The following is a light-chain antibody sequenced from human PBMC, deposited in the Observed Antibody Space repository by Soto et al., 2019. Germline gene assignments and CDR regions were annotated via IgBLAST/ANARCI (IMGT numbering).Light chain of an antibody. Sequence: DIQMTQSPSTLSASVGDRVTITCRASQSISSWLAWYQQKPGKAPKLLIYDASSLESGVQSRFSGSGSGTEFTLTISSLQPDDFATYYCQQYNSYLRTFGQGTKVEIK. CDR1: QSISSW. J-gene: IGKJ1*01. V-gene: IGKV1-5*01. CDR3: QQYNSYLRT. CDR2: DAS.